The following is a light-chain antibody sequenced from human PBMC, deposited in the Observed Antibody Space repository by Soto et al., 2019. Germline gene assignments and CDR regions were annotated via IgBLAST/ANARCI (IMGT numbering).Light chain of an antibody. Sequence: EIVMTQSPATLSVSPGERATLSCRASQSVSSSLAWYQQKPGQAPRLLISGASTRAPGIPARFSGGGSGTDFTLTISRLEPEDFAVYYCQQYGSSLFSFGPGTKVDI. CDR2: GAS. CDR1: QSVSSS. J-gene: IGKJ3*01. CDR3: QQYGSSLFS. V-gene: IGKV3-20*01.